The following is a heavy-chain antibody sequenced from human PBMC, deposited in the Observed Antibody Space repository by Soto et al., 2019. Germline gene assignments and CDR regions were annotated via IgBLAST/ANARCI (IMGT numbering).Heavy chain of an antibody. J-gene: IGHJ6*02. D-gene: IGHD3-9*01. CDR1: GGTFSSYA. Sequence: QVQLVQSGAEVKKPGSSVKVSCKASGGTFSSYAISWVRQAPGQGLEWMGGIIPIFGTANYAQKFQGRVTITADESTSTDYMELSSLRSEDTAVYYCERDPYDILTGYPSRYGMDVWGQGTTVTVSS. CDR2: IIPIFGTA. V-gene: IGHV1-69*01. CDR3: ERDPYDILTGYPSRYGMDV.